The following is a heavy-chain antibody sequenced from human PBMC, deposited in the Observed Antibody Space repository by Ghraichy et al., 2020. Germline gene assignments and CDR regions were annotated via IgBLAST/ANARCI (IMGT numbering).Heavy chain of an antibody. D-gene: IGHD1-26*01. CDR1: GYTFTGYY. CDR2: INPNSGGT. CDR3: ARAVGATGGDEGWFDP. V-gene: IGHV1-2*02. J-gene: IGHJ5*02. Sequence: ASVKVSCKASGYTFTGYYMHWVRQAPGQGLEWMGWINPNSGGTNYAQKFQGRVTMTRDTSISTAYMELSRLRSDDTAVYYCARAVGATGGDEGWFDPWGQGTLVTVSS.